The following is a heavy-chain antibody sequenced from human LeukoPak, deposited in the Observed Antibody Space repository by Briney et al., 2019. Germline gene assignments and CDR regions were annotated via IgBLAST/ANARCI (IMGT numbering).Heavy chain of an antibody. CDR3: AKDGFLLWRGAFDI. J-gene: IGHJ3*02. CDR1: GFTFSSYA. V-gene: IGHV3-23*01. Sequence: AGGSVRLSGAAYGFTFSSYAMRWLRQAPGKGLEWVSAISGSRGSTYYTDSVKGRFTISRDNSKNTLWLQMNSVRAEDRAVYYCAKDGFLLWRGAFDIWGQGTMVTVSS. D-gene: IGHD2-21*01. CDR2: ISGSRGST.